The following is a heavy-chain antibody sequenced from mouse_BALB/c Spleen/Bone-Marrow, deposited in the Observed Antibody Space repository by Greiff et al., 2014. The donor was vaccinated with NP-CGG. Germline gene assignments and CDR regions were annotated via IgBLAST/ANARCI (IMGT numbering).Heavy chain of an antibody. J-gene: IGHJ2*01. V-gene: IGHV1S127*01. D-gene: IGHD2-4*01. CDR2: IDPSDSYT. CDR1: GYTFTSYW. Sequence: VQLQQSGAELVKPGASVKMSCKASGYTFTSYWMHWVKQRPGQGLEWIGTIDPSDSYTSYNQKFKGKATLTVDTSSSTAYMQLSSLTSEDSAVYCCTRDDYGYWGQGTTLTVSS. CDR3: TRDDYGY.